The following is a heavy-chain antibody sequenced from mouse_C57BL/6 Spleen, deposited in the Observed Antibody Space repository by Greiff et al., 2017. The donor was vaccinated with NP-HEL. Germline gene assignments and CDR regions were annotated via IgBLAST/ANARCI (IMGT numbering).Heavy chain of an antibody. CDR1: GYAFPNYL. Sequence: QVQLQQSGAELVRPGPSVKVSCKASGYAFPNYLIEWVKQRPGQGLEWIGVINPGSGGTNYNEKLKGKATLTADKSSRTAYRQLSSLTSEDSAVYFCAREGDCYGSSVDYWGQGTTLTVSS. V-gene: IGHV1-54*01. D-gene: IGHD1-1*01. J-gene: IGHJ2*01. CDR3: AREGDCYGSSVDY. CDR2: INPGSGGT.